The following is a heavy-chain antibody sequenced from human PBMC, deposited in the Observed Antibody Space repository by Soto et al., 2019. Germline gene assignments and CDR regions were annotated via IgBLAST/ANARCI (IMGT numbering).Heavy chain of an antibody. CDR3: ARCIKGDCYYAMDV. CDR2: SNADNGNT. J-gene: IGHJ6*02. CDR1: GYTFYSHS. V-gene: IGHV1-18*01. D-gene: IGHD2-21*01. Sequence: QAQLVQSGAEVRKPGASVKVSCKASGYTFYSHSISWVRQAPGQGLEWMGRSNADNGNTQYTQKFRGRVTMTPHTSTTTVYMELTNVRYDDTSVYDCARCIKGDCYYAMDVWGQGTTVTVSS.